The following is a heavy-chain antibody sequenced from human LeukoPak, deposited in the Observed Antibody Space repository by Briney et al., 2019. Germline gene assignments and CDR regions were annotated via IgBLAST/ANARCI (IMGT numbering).Heavy chain of an antibody. J-gene: IGHJ4*02. CDR2: INHSGST. V-gene: IGHV4-34*01. CDR1: GGSFSGYY. Sequence: SETLSLTCAVYGGSFSGYYWSWIRQPPGKGLEWIGEINHSGSTNYNPSLKSRVTISLDTSKNQFSLKLSSVTAADTAVYYCALYSSGWYSRFDYWGQGTLVTVSS. D-gene: IGHD6-19*01. CDR3: ALYSSGWYSRFDY.